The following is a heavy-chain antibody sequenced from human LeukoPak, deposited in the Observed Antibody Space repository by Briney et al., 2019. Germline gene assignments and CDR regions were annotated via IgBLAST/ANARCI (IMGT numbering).Heavy chain of an antibody. CDR2: ISSSSSYI. V-gene: IGHV3-21*01. D-gene: IGHD5-24*01. CDR3: ARSEMGYYNYYMDV. J-gene: IGHJ6*03. Sequence: GGSLRLSCAASGFTFSSYSMNWVRQAPGKGLEWVSFISSSSSYIYYADSVKGRFTISRVNAKNSLYLQMNSLRAEDTAVYYCARSEMGYYNYYMDVWGKGTTVTISS. CDR1: GFTFSSYS.